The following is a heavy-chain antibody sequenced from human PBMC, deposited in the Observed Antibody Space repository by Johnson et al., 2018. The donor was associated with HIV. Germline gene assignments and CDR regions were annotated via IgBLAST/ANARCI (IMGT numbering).Heavy chain of an antibody. D-gene: IGHD2-2*02. Sequence: VLLVESGGGLVQPGGSLRLSCAASGFTFSSYWMSWVRQAPGKGLEWVANIKQDGSEKYYVDSVKGRFTISRDNAKNSLYLQMNSLRAEDTAVYYCARGGCSSTSCYIPDAFEIWDQGTMVTVSS. J-gene: IGHJ3*02. CDR1: GFTFSSYW. CDR3: ARGGCSSTSCYIPDAFEI. CDR2: IKQDGSEK. V-gene: IGHV3-7*03.